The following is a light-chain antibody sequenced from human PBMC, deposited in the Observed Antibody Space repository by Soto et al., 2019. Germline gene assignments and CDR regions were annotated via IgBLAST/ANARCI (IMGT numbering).Light chain of an antibody. CDR2: SND. J-gene: IGLJ2*01. V-gene: IGLV1-44*01. CDR1: RPNIGSNT. CDR3: CSYAGNTLVV. Sequence: QSVLTQPPSASGTPGQRVTMSCSGSRPNIGSNTVNWYQQFPGTAPKVLIYSNDQRPSGVSDRFSGSKSANTASLIISGLQAEDEADYYCCSYAGNTLVVFGGGTKLTVL.